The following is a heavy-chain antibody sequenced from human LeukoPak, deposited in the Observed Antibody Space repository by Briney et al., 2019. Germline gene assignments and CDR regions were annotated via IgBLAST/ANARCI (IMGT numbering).Heavy chain of an antibody. CDR2: ISSSGSTI. Sequence: PGGSLRLSCAASGFTFSSYEMNWVRQAPGKGLKWVSYISSSGSTIYYAYSVKGRFTISRDNAKNSLYVQMNSLRAEDTAVYYCAELGITMIGGVWGKGTTVTISS. J-gene: IGHJ6*04. D-gene: IGHD3-10*02. CDR3: AELGITMIGGV. V-gene: IGHV3-48*03. CDR1: GFTFSSYE.